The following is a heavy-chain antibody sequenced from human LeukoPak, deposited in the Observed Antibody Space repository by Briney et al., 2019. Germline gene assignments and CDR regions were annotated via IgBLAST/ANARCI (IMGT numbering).Heavy chain of an antibody. CDR2: INDDGSVR. J-gene: IGHJ4*02. CDR3: ARGGYSPVDH. Sequence: GGSLILSCAASGFTFNSYWMHWVRQSPGKGLVWVSDINDDGSVRRYGDSVKGRFTISRDNAKNVLYLQVNNMQAEDTAIYFCARGGYSPVDHWGQGTLVTV. CDR1: GFTFNSYW. V-gene: IGHV3-74*01. D-gene: IGHD6-13*01.